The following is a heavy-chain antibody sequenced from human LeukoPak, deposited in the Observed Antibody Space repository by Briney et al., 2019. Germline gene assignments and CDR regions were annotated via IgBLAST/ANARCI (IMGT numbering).Heavy chain of an antibody. V-gene: IGHV3-21*01. CDR1: GFTFSSYS. Sequence: GGSMRLSCAAYGFTFSSYSMNWVRQAPGKGQEWVSSISSTSSYIYSADSVKGRFTISRDNAKNSLYLQMNSLRAEDTAVYYCARVGKGAFDFWGQGTLVTVSS. CDR3: ARVGKGAFDF. D-gene: IGHD1-26*01. CDR2: ISSTSSYI. J-gene: IGHJ4*02.